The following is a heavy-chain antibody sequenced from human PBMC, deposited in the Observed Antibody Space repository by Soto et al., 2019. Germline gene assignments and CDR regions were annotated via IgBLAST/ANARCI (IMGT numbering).Heavy chain of an antibody. D-gene: IGHD6-13*01. Sequence: SETLSLTCAVSGGSISSGGYSWSWIRQPPGKGLEWIGYIYHSGSTYYNPSLKSRVTISVDRSKNQFSLKLSSVTAADTAVYYCARAIAAAGTVWFDPWGQGTLVTAPQ. J-gene: IGHJ5*02. CDR3: ARAIAAAGTVWFDP. CDR1: GGSISSGGYS. CDR2: IYHSGST. V-gene: IGHV4-30-2*01.